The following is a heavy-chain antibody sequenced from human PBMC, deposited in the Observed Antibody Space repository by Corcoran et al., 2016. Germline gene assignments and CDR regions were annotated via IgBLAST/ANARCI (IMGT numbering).Heavy chain of an antibody. Sequence: EVQLVQSGAEVKRPRESLKISCKASGYSFTSYWIGWVRQMPGKGLEWVGIISPGESDSRYSPSFQGQVTVSSDKSINTAYLQWSSLKASDTAIYYCARHSSTAGLYYYYGMDVWGQGTTVTVSS. V-gene: IGHV5-51*01. J-gene: IGHJ6*02. D-gene: IGHD2-2*01. CDR2: ISPGESDS. CDR1: GYSFTSYW. CDR3: ARHSSTAGLYYYYGMDV.